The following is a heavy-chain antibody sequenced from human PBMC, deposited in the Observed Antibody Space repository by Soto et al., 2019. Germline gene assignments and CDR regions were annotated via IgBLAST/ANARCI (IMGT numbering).Heavy chain of an antibody. Sequence: LSLSCAPSEFTFSSYAMPWVRQAPGRVEEMGALISYSGTNEYYADSDEGRFTITRDSSKNILMLQMNSLSPDDAANYYCARPIARWSYHYGMDVWGQGTTVTVSS. CDR3: ARPIARWSYHYGMDV. V-gene: IGHV3-30-3*01. CDR2: ISYSGTNE. D-gene: IGHD3-3*01. J-gene: IGHJ6*02. CDR1: EFTFSSYA.